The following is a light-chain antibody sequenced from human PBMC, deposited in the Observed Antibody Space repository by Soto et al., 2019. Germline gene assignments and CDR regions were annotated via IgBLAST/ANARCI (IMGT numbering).Light chain of an antibody. J-gene: IGKJ1*01. V-gene: IGKV3-15*01. CDR3: QQYDNLPPWK. CDR2: GAS. CDR1: QSVGTY. Sequence: EIVMTQSPATLSVSPGERATLSCKASQSVGTYLAWYQQKPGQAPRHLIYGASTRAAGVPARFSGGGSGTEFTPTISSLQSEDFAIYNCQQYDNLPPWKFGQGTKVEIK.